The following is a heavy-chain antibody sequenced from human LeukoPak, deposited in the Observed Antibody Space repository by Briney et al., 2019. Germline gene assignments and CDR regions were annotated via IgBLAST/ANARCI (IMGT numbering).Heavy chain of an antibody. Sequence: SETLSLTCTVSGGSISSYYWSWIRQPPGKGLEWIGSIYYSGSTYYNPSLKSQVTISVDTSKNQFSLKLTSVTAADTAVYYCARGYSSSWYLNWFDPWGQGTLVTVSS. D-gene: IGHD6-13*01. CDR1: GGSISSYY. CDR3: ARGYSSSWYLNWFDP. CDR2: IYYSGST. V-gene: IGHV4-59*08. J-gene: IGHJ5*02.